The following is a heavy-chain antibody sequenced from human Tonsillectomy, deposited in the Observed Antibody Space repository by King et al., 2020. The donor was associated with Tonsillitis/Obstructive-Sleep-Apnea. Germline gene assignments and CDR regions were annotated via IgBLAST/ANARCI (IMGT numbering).Heavy chain of an antibody. Sequence: VQLQQWGAGLLKPSETLSLNCAVYGGSFNGFYWSWIRQPPGKGLEWIGEINHSGITNYNPSLKSRVTISVDTSKNQFSLKLRSVTAADTAEYYCARGEAPDCSSSSCYIWFDPWGQGTLVTVSS. J-gene: IGHJ5*02. CDR1: GGSFNGFY. V-gene: IGHV4-34*01. D-gene: IGHD2-2*02. CDR2: INHSGIT. CDR3: ARGEAPDCSSSSCYIWFDP.